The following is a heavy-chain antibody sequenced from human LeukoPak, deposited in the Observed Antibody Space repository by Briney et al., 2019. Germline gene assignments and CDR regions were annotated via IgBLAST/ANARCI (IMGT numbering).Heavy chain of an antibody. Sequence: KPSETLSLTCAVYGGSFSGYYWSWIRQPPGKGLEWIGEINHSGSTNYNPFLKSRVTISVDTSKNQFSLKLSSVTAADTAVYYCAGRGYGSGSYRGRNNYYYYMDVWGKGTTVTVSS. CDR2: INHSGST. J-gene: IGHJ6*03. D-gene: IGHD3-10*01. CDR3: AGRGYGSGSYRGRNNYYYYMDV. V-gene: IGHV4-34*01. CDR1: GGSFSGYY.